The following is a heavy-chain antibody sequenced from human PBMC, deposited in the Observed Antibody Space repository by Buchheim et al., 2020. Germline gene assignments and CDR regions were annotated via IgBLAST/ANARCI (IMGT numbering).Heavy chain of an antibody. D-gene: IGHD2-15*01. J-gene: IGHJ6*02. V-gene: IGHV3-30-3*01. CDR1: GFTFSSYA. CDR3: AREVGYYYGMDV. CDR2: ISYDGSNK. Sequence: QVQLVESGGGVVQPGRSLRLSCAASGFTFSSYAMHWVRQAPGKGLEGVAVISYDGSNKYYADSVKGRFTISRDNSKNTLYLQMNSLRAEDTAVYYCAREVGYYYGMDVWGQGTT.